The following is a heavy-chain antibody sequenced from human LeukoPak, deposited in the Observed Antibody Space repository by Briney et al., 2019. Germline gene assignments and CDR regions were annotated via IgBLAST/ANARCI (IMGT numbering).Heavy chain of an antibody. CDR2: TYYRSKWYD. CDR1: GDSVSSKSAA. D-gene: IGHD1-1*01. Sequence: SQTLSLTCAIFGDSVSSKSAAWNWIRQSPSRGLEWLGRTYYRSKWYDDYAVSLKSRITINPDAPKNQFSLHLNSVTPEDTAVYYCARGAGGQHGSKGDVFDIWGQGTMVTVPS. J-gene: IGHJ3*02. V-gene: IGHV6-1*01. CDR3: ARGAGGQHGSKGDVFDI.